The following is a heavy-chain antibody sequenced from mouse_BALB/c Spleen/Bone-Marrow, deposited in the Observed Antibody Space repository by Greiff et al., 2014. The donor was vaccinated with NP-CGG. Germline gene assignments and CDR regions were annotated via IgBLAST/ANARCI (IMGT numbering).Heavy chain of an antibody. Sequence: LEESGPQLVRPGASVKISCKASGYSFTSYWMHWVKQRPGQGLEWIGMIDPSDSETRLNQKFKDKATLTVDKSSSTAYMQLSSPTSEDSAVYYCAIWGAMDYWGQGTSVTVSS. CDR2: IDPSDSET. CDR3: AIWGAMDY. CDR1: GYSFTSYW. V-gene: IGHV1-74*04. J-gene: IGHJ4*01.